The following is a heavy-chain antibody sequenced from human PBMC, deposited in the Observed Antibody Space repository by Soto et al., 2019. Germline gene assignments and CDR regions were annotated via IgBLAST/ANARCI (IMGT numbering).Heavy chain of an antibody. CDR3: ARGVDYYGSGSYYFYYGMDV. CDR1: GGSFSGYY. D-gene: IGHD3-10*01. V-gene: IGHV4-34*01. CDR2: INHSGST. Sequence: SETLSLTCAVYGGSFSGYYWSWIRQPPGKGLEWIGEINHSGSTNYNPSLKSRVTISVDTSKNQFSLKLSSVTAADTAVYYCARGVDYYGSGSYYFYYGMDVWGQGTTATVSS. J-gene: IGHJ6*02.